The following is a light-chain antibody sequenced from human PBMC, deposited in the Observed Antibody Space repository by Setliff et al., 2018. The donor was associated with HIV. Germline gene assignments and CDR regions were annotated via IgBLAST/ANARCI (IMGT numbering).Light chain of an antibody. CDR2: DVS. CDR3: ASYRSPATYV. J-gene: IGLJ1*01. V-gene: IGLV2-14*03. CDR1: SSDVGGYDF. Sequence: QSVLTQPASASGSPGQSITISCIGTSSDVGGYDFVSWYQQRPGKAPKLIIFDVSERPSGVSHRFSGSKSGNTASLTISGLQTEDEADYFCASYRSPATYVFGIGTKGTVL.